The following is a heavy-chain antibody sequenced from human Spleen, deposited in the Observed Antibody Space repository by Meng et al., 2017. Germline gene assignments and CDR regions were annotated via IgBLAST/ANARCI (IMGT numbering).Heavy chain of an antibody. J-gene: IGHJ4*02. CDR1: GYNFNSYW. CDR3: ARHPSDYGGNALYLDF. Sequence: KVSCKGSGYNFNSYWITWVRQMPGKGLEWMGIIHPSDSDTRYSPTFQGQVTISADKSITTAYLQWSSLKVSDTAIYYCARHPSDYGGNALYLDFWGQGTPVTVSS. D-gene: IGHD4-23*01. V-gene: IGHV5-51*01. CDR2: IHPSDSDT.